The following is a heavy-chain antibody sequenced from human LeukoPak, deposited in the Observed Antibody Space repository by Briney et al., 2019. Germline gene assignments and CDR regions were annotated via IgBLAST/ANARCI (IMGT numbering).Heavy chain of an antibody. CDR3: ARSGQLWFGESLDY. D-gene: IGHD3-10*01. J-gene: IGHJ4*02. Sequence: ASVTVSCKASGYTFTSYGNSWVRQAPGQGLEWMGCISTYNGNTNYAQKLQGRVTMTTDTSTSTAYMELRSLRSDDTAVYYCARSGQLWFGESLDYWGQGTLVTVSS. CDR2: ISTYNGNT. V-gene: IGHV1-18*01. CDR1: GYTFTSYG.